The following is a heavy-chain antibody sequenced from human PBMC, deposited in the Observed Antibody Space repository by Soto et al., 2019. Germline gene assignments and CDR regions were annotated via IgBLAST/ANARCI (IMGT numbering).Heavy chain of an antibody. Sequence: QVQLQESGPGLVKPSQTLSLTCTVSGGSISSGGYYWSWIRQHPGKGLEWIGYIYYSGSTYYNPYLKSRVTISVDTSKNQFSLKLSSVTAADTAVYYCARGRVLGSTSWTRVSNWFDPWGQGTLVTVSS. CDR1: GGSISSGGYY. CDR3: ARGRVLGSTSWTRVSNWFDP. J-gene: IGHJ5*02. V-gene: IGHV4-31*03. D-gene: IGHD2-2*01. CDR2: IYYSGST.